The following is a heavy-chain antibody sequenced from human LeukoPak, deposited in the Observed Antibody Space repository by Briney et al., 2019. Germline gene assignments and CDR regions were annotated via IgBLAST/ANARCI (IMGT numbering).Heavy chain of an antibody. Sequence: GGSLRLSCAASGFTFSSYAMSWVRQAPGKGLEWVSAIRGSGGSTYYADSVKGRFTISRGNSKNTLYLQMNSLSAEDTAVYYCARRAAGWYSGSYYDYWGQGTLVTVSS. CDR3: ARRAAGWYSGSYYDY. CDR2: IRGSGGST. V-gene: IGHV3-23*01. D-gene: IGHD1-26*01. CDR1: GFTFSSYA. J-gene: IGHJ4*02.